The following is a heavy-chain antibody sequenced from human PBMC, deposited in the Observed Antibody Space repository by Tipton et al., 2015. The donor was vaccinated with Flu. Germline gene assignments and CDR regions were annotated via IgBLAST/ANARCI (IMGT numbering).Heavy chain of an antibody. CDR3: ARDYGDLNWFDP. Sequence: LRLSCVVSGYSISTGYYWGWIRQPPGKGLEWIGSVSHSGNTYYEPSLKSRVTISLDASKKQFSLKVTSVTAADTAVYYCARDYGDLNWFDPWGQGTLVTVSS. CDR2: VSHSGNT. V-gene: IGHV4-38-2*02. J-gene: IGHJ5*02. D-gene: IGHD3-10*01. CDR1: GYSISTGYY.